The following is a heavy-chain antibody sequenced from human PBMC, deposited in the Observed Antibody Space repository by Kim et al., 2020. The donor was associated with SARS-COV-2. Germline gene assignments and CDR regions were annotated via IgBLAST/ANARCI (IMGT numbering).Heavy chain of an antibody. D-gene: IGHD1-20*01. J-gene: IGHJ5*02. CDR3: ARLGITGTTRGWFDP. Sequence: SLKSRVTISVDTYKSQFSLKLSSVTAADTAVYYCARLGITGTTRGWFDPWGQGTLVTVSS. V-gene: IGHV4-39*01.